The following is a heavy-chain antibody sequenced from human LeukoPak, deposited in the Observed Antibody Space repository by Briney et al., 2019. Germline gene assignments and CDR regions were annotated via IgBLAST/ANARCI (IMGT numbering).Heavy chain of an antibody. CDR3: TRSRSINYGDYGWFFY. CDR1: GGSISSGGYY. CDR2: IYHSGST. Sequence: PSETLSLTCTVSGGSISSGGYYWSWIRQPPGKGLEWIGYIYHSGSTYYNPSLKSRVTISVDRSKNQFSLKLSSVTAADTAVYFCTRSRSINYGDYGWFFYWGQGTLVTVS. J-gene: IGHJ4*02. V-gene: IGHV4-30-2*01. D-gene: IGHD4-17*01.